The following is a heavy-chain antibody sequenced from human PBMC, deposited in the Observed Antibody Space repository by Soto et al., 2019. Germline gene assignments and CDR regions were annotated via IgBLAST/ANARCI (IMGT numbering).Heavy chain of an antibody. V-gene: IGHV3-23*01. J-gene: IGHJ5*02. CDR3: AKRGWEDQLLASDH. D-gene: IGHD1-26*01. Sequence: GGSLRLSCAASGFTFSSYAMSWVRQAPGKGLEWVSSISGSGGSTYYADSVKGRFTISRDNSKNTLYLQMNSLRAEDTAVYYCAKRGWEDQLLASDHWGQGTLVTVSS. CDR1: GFTFSSYA. CDR2: ISGSGGST.